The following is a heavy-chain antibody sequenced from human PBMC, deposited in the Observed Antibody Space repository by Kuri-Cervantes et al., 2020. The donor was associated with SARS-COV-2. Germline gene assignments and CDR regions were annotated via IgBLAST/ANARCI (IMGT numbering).Heavy chain of an antibody. CDR1: GFTFSNAW. CDR3: TTHYDFWSDTPAY. D-gene: IGHD3-3*01. V-gene: IGHV3-15*01. Sequence: LSLTCAASGFTFSNAWMSWVRQAPGKGLEWVGRIKSKTDGGTTDYAAPVKGRFTISRDDSKNTLYLQMNSLKTEDTAVYYYTTHYDFWSDTPAYWGQGTLVTVSS. J-gene: IGHJ4*02. CDR2: IKSKTDGGTT.